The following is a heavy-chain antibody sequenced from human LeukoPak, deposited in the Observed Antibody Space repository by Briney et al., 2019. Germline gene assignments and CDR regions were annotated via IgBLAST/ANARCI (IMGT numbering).Heavy chain of an antibody. CDR3: ARGFRNCSSTSCYRWDYYYYGMDV. J-gene: IGHJ6*04. V-gene: IGHV1-2*02. D-gene: IGHD2-2*01. Sequence: ASVRLSCKASGYTFTGYYMHWVRQAPGQGLEWMGWINPNSGGTDYAQKFQGRVTMTRDTSISTAYMELSRLRSDDTAVYYCARGFRNCSSTSCYRWDYYYYGMDVWGGGMVAAVSS. CDR1: GYTFTGYY. CDR2: INPNSGGT.